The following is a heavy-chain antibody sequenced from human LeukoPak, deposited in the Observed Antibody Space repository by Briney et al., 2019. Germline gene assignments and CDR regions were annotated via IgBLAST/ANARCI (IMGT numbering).Heavy chain of an antibody. Sequence: PGGSLRLSCAASGFSFGGYALHWVRQAPGKGLEWVASISWNSGDIVHADSVKGRFTISRDNAKNSLYLQMDSLRTEDTALYYCVKSGGYATAIRYFDLWGQGTLVTVSS. CDR2: ISWNSGDI. D-gene: IGHD2-21*02. V-gene: IGHV3-9*01. J-gene: IGHJ5*02. CDR1: GFSFGGYA. CDR3: VKSGGYATAIRYFDL.